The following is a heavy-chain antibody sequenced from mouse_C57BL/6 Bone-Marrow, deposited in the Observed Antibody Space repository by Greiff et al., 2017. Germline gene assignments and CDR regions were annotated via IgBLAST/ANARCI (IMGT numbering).Heavy chain of an antibody. D-gene: IGHD2-4*01. Sequence: QVQLQQPGAELVKPGASVKLSCKASGYTFTNYWMHWVKQRPGQGLEWIGMMYPNGGSPDYNEKFKSEATLSVDKSSRTAYMELSSLRSEDSAVSDCERAYDDDDYTMYYGGQGTSVTVSS. CDR1: GYTFTNYW. CDR2: MYPNGGSP. V-gene: IGHV1-64*01. CDR3: ERAYDDDDYTMYY. J-gene: IGHJ4*01.